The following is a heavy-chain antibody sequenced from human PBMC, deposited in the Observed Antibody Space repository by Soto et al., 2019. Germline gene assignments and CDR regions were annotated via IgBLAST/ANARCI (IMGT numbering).Heavy chain of an antibody. Sequence: EVQLLESGGGLVQPGGSLRLSCAASGFTFSSYAMSWVRQAPGKGLEWVSAISGSGGRTHYSDSVKGRFTICRDNYQNTLYLQMNSLRAEDTAVYYCAALIVVVMYPDYWGQGTLVTVSS. CDR3: AALIVVVMYPDY. CDR1: GFTFSSYA. J-gene: IGHJ4*02. D-gene: IGHD3-22*01. V-gene: IGHV3-23*01. CDR2: ISGSGGRT.